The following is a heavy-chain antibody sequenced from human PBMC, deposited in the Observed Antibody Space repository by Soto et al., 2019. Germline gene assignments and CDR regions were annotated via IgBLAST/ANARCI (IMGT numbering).Heavy chain of an antibody. D-gene: IGHD3-9*01. Sequence: GASVKLSCKASGYTFTNYAMHWVRQAPGQRLEWMGWINAGNGNTKYSQKFQGRVTITRDTSASTAYMELNSLRAEDTAVYHCAKDPRYYDILTGYNWFDPWGQGTLVTVSS. CDR3: AKDPRYYDILTGYNWFDP. CDR2: INAGNGNT. J-gene: IGHJ5*02. V-gene: IGHV1-3*01. CDR1: GYTFTNYA.